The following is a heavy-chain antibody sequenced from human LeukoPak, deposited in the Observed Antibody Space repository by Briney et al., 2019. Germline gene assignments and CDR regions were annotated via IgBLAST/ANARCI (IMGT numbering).Heavy chain of an antibody. V-gene: IGHV1-2*02. CDR1: GYTLTGYY. J-gene: IGHJ5*02. D-gene: IGHD4-17*01. CDR2: INPNSGGT. CDR3: AREGSHDYGDYYWFDP. Sequence: ASVKVSCKASGYTLTGYYMHWVRQAPGQGLEWMGWINPNSGGTNYAQKFQGRVTMTRDTSISTAYMELSRLRSDDTAVYYCAREGSHDYGDYYWFDPWGQGTLVTVSS.